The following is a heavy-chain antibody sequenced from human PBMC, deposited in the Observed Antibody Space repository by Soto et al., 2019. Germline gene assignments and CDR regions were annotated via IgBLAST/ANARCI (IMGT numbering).Heavy chain of an antibody. V-gene: IGHV4-61*01. Sequence: KTSETLSLTCTVSGGSVSSGSYYWSWIRQPPGKGLEWIGYIYYSGSTNYNPSLKSRVTISVDTSKNQFSLKLSSVTAADTAVYYCARHSGAPASYGMDVWGQGTTVTVSS. CDR3: ARHSGAPASYGMDV. CDR1: GGSVSSGSYY. J-gene: IGHJ6*02. D-gene: IGHD2-2*01. CDR2: IYYSGST.